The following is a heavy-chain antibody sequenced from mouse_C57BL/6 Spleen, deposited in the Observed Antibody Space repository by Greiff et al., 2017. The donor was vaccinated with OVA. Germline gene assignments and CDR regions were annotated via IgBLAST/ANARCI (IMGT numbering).Heavy chain of an antibody. CDR2: ISYDGSN. CDR3: AREEGYYWYFDL. D-gene: IGHD2-2*01. J-gene: IGHJ1*03. CDR1: GYSITSGYY. V-gene: IGHV3-6*01. Sequence: EVQLVESGPGLVKPSQSLSLTCSVTGYSITSGYYWNWIRQFPGNKLEWMGYISYDGSNNYNPSLKNRISITRDTSKNQFFLKLNSVTTEDTATYCCAREEGYYWYFDLWGTGTTVTVSS.